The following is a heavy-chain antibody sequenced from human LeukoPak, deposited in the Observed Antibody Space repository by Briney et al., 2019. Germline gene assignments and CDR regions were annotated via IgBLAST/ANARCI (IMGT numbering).Heavy chain of an antibody. V-gene: IGHV3-23*01. J-gene: IGHJ4*02. CDR3: TKGGVVSAFGY. CDR2: VSGSGGNT. Sequence: PGGSLRLSCAASGFTFGTYAMTWVRQAPGKGLEWVSTVSGSGGNTYYTDSLKGRFTISRDNSKNTLFLQMSSLRAEDTALYYCTKGGVVSAFGYWGQGGLVTVSS. D-gene: IGHD3-22*01. CDR1: GFTFGTYA.